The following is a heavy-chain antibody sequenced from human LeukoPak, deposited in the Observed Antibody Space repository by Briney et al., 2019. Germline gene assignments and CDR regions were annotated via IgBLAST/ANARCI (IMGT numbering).Heavy chain of an antibody. J-gene: IGHJ4*02. CDR3: APGVVGATKRDY. CDR1: GFTFSSYG. CDR2: IRYDGSNK. V-gene: IGHV3-30*02. Sequence: GGSLRLSCAASGFTFSSYGMHWVRQAPGKGLEWVAFIRYDGSNKYYADSVKGRFTISRDNSKNTLYLQMNSLRAEDTAVYYCAPGVVGATKRDYWGQGTLVTVSS. D-gene: IGHD1-26*01.